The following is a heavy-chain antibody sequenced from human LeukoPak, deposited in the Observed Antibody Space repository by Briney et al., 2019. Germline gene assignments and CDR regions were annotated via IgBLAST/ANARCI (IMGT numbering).Heavy chain of an antibody. J-gene: IGHJ4*02. D-gene: IGHD3-22*01. V-gene: IGHV1-69*04. CDR2: IIPILGIA. Sequence: GASVKVSCKASGGTFSSYAISWVRQAPGQGLEWMGRIIPILGIANYAQKFQGRVTITADKSTSTAYMELSSLRPEDTAVYYCATSKGYYYDSSGYYPFDYWGQGTLVTVSS. CDR1: GGTFSSYA. CDR3: ATSKGYYYDSSGYYPFDY.